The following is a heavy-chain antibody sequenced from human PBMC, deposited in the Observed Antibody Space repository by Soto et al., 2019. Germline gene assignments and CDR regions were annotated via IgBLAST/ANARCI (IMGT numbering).Heavy chain of an antibody. V-gene: IGHV4-4*02. D-gene: IGHD6-19*01. J-gene: IGHJ4*02. CDR1: GGSISSSNW. CDR3: ASLTLIAVAGTYFDY. Sequence: PSETLSLTCAVSGGSISSSNWWSWVRQPPGKGLEWIGEIYHSGSTNYNPSLKSRVTISVDKSKNQFSLKLSSVTAADTAVYYCASLTLIAVAGTYFDYWGQGTLVTVSS. CDR2: IYHSGST.